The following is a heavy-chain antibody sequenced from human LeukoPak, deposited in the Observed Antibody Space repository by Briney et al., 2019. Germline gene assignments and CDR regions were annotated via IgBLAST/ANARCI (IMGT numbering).Heavy chain of an antibody. V-gene: IGHV3-48*04. CDR1: GFTFSSYS. Sequence: GGSLRLSCAASGFTFSSYSMNWVRQAPGKGLEWVSYISSSSSTIYYADSVKGRFTISRDNAKNSLYLQMNSLRAEDTAVYYCARLAVAGTLEEYDYWGQGTLVTVSS. CDR3: ARLAVAGTLEEYDY. CDR2: ISSSSSTI. D-gene: IGHD6-19*01. J-gene: IGHJ4*02.